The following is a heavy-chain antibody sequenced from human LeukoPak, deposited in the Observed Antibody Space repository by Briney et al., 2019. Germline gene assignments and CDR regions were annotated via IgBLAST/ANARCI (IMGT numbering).Heavy chain of an antibody. J-gene: IGHJ4*02. D-gene: IGHD2-2*01. Sequence: PGGSLRLSCAASGFTFSSYSMNWVRQAPGKGLEWVSSISSSSSYIYYADSVKGRFTISRDNAKNSLYLQMNSLRAEETAVYYCARGVGYCSRTSCFNFDYWGQGTLVTVSS. CDR1: GFTFSSYS. CDR2: ISSSSSYI. V-gene: IGHV3-21*01. CDR3: ARGVGYCSRTSCFNFDY.